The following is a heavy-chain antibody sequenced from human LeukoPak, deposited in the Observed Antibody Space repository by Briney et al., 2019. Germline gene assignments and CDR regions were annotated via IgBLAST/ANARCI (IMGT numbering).Heavy chain of an antibody. CDR3: ARTKEYSSSWYEDYYIDV. J-gene: IGHJ6*03. CDR1: GGSISSGSYY. V-gene: IGHV4-61*02. CDR2: IYTSGST. Sequence: SQTLSLTCTVSGGSISSGSYYWSWIRQPAGKGLEWIGRIYTSGSTNYNPSLKSRVTISVDTSKNQFSLKLSSVTAADTAVYYCARTKEYSSSWYEDYYIDVWGKGTTVTVSS. D-gene: IGHD6-13*01.